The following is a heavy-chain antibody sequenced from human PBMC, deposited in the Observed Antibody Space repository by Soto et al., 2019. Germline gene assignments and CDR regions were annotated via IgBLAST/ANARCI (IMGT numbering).Heavy chain of an antibody. CDR2: LSYDGSIE. J-gene: IGHJ2*01. V-gene: IGHV3-30-3*01. CDR3: QREYGIRDCSTLSAFRLNRSSDL. D-gene: IGHD2-21*01. Sequence: WIRKDPGKSLEWVAVLSYDGSIEFYADSVKGRFTISRDDFKNTMFLQMGGLTVEERAVFFCQREYGIRDCSTLSAFRLNRSSDL.